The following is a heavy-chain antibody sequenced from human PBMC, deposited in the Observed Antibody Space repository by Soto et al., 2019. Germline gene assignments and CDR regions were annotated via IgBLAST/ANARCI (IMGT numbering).Heavy chain of an antibody. J-gene: IGHJ4*02. D-gene: IGHD2-21*02. CDR1: GFTFSSYG. V-gene: IGHV3-30*18. CDR3: AKGYNEYCGGDCYPDY. Sequence: GGSLRLSCAASGFTFSSYGMHWVRQAPGKGLERVAVISYDGSNKYYADPAKGRFTISRDNSKNTLYLQMNSLRAEDTAVYYYAKGYNEYCGGDCYPDYWGQGTLVTVSS. CDR2: ISYDGSNK.